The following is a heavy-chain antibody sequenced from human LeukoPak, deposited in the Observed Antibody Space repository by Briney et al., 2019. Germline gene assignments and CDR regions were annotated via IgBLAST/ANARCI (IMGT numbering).Heavy chain of an antibody. CDR2: VNHSGST. J-gene: IGHJ4*02. V-gene: IGHV4-34*01. Sequence: PSETLSLTCAVYGGSFSGYYWSWIRQSPGKGLEWIGEVNHSGSTNCNPSLKSRVTISIDTSKNQFSLKVNSVTAADTAVYYCARPRVPAPISPFDSWGQGTLVTVSS. CDR1: GGSFSGYY. D-gene: IGHD2-2*01. CDR3: ARPRVPAPISPFDS.